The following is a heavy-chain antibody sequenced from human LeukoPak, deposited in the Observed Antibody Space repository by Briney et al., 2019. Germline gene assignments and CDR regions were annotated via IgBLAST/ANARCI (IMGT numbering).Heavy chain of an antibody. Sequence: GEYLTLYCVVSSFTFSRFWMAWARQAPGKGREGLAQIKEDGSKKYDKDVVEGRFTISRDNAKHSLYLQMNSLRAQDTAVYYCAKDYGGGYFDYWGQGTLVTVSS. CDR3: AKDYGGGYFDY. J-gene: IGHJ4*02. V-gene: IGHV3-7*01. CDR2: IKEDGSKK. CDR1: SFTFSRFW. D-gene: IGHD3-16*01.